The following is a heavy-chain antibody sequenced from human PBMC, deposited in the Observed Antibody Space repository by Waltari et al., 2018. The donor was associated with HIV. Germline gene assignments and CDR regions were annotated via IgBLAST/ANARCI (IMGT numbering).Heavy chain of an antibody. CDR3: ARVDWVGATQPGWFDP. V-gene: IGHV1-18*01. Sequence: QVQLVQSGAEVKKPGASVKVSCKASGYTFQSYGITWVRQAPGQGFEWVGWIISGKTDYAEKFQGRVTVTTDTSTDTAYMELRSLRSDDTAVYYCARVDWVGATQPGWFDPWAQGTLITVSS. CDR1: GYTFQSYG. CDR2: IISGKT. D-gene: IGHD1-26*01. J-gene: IGHJ5*02.